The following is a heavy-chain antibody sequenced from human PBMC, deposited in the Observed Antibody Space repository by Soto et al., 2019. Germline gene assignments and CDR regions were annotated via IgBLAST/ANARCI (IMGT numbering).Heavy chain of an antibody. CDR3: AIGHVAPSSRGWSHHPAWGVFDI. Sequence: QVQLVEAGGGVVQPGRSLRLSCAASGFTFSNYGMHCVRQAPCKGLEWVAVIWYDGRNKYYAGSVKGRFTISRDNSKNTLYLQMDRLIAEDTAMYHCAIGHVAPSSRGWSHHPAWGVFDIWGQGTMVTVSS. CDR2: IWYDGRNK. V-gene: IGHV3-33*01. CDR1: GFTFSNYG. J-gene: IGHJ3*02. D-gene: IGHD6-13*01.